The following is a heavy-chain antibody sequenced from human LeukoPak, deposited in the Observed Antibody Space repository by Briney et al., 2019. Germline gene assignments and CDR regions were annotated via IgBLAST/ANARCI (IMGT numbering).Heavy chain of an antibody. CDR3: TARYCTNGCLDY. J-gene: IGHJ4*02. V-gene: IGHV3-15*01. D-gene: IGHD2-8*01. CDR1: GFTFSNAW. CDR2: IKSKTDGGTT. Sequence: GGSLRLSCAASGFTFSNAWMSWVRQAPGKGLEWVGRIKSKTDGGTTDYAAPVKGRFTISRDDSKNTLYLQMNSLKTEDAAVYYCTARYCTNGCLDYWGQGTLVTVSS.